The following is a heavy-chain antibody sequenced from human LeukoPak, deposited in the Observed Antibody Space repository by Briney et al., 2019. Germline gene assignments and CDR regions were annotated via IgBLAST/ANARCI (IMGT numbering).Heavy chain of an antibody. CDR2: ISSSSSTI. CDR1: GFTFSSYS. V-gene: IGHV3-48*02. CDR3: ARAEYCGGDCHFDY. Sequence: GGSLRLSCAASGFTFSSYSMNWVRQAPGKGLEWVSYISSSSSTIYCADSVKGRFTISRDNAKNSLYLHMNSLRDEDTAVYYCARAEYCGGDCHFDYWGQGTLVTVSS. D-gene: IGHD2-21*02. J-gene: IGHJ4*02.